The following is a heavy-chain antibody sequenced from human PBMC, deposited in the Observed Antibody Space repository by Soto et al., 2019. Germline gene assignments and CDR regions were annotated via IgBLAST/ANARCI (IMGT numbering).Heavy chain of an antibody. V-gene: IGHV1-69*01. J-gene: IGHJ4*02. CDR2: IIGMFGTA. D-gene: IGHD3-22*01. Sequence: QVQLVQSGAEVQKPGSSVKVSCKASGGTFSSSAINWVRQAPGQGLEWMGGIIGMFGTANYAQRFQGRVTITADEFTSTAYMELRSLSSDDTAVYYCARARTYYDSLPKDWGPGTLVTVSS. CDR3: ARARTYYDSLPKD. CDR1: GGTFSSSA.